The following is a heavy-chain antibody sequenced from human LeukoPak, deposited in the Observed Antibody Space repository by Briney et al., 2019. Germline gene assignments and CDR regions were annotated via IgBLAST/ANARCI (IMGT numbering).Heavy chain of an antibody. V-gene: IGHV3-9*01. CDR2: ISRYSGNI. CDR1: GFTFDDYA. J-gene: IGHJ3*02. D-gene: IGHD2-15*01. Sequence: PGGSLRLSCAASGFTFDDYAIHWVRQAPGKGLEWVSGISRYSGNIGYADSVKGRFTISRDNAKNTLYLQMNSLRAEDTAVYYCAKSEGDCSGGSCYGDDAFDIWGQGTMVTVSS. CDR3: AKSEGDCSGGSCYGDDAFDI.